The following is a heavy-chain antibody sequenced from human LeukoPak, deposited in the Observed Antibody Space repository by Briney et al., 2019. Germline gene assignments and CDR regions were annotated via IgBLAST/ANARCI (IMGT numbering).Heavy chain of an antibody. D-gene: IGHD4-17*01. CDR3: AADYGDYQFFDY. V-gene: IGHV4-4*07. CDR2: IYTSGST. J-gene: IGHJ4*02. Sequence: SETLSLTCTVSGGSISSYYWSWIRQPAGKGLEWIGRIYTSGSTNYNPSLKSRVTMSVGTSKNQFSLKLSSVTAADTAVYYCAADYGDYQFFDYWGQGTLVTVSS. CDR1: GGSISSYY.